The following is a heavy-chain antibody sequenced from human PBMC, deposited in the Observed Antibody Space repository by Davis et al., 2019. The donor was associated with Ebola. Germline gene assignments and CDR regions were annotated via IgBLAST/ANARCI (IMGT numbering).Heavy chain of an antibody. D-gene: IGHD3-22*01. J-gene: IGHJ4*02. Sequence: SVTVSCMASGYTFISYNINWVRQATGHGLEWMGWMNANSGNSGYAQKFQGRVTMTRNTSISTAYMELSSLRSEDTAVYYCARSIVKYDSSGYYSAWYWGQGTLVTVSS. V-gene: IGHV1-8*01. CDR2: MNANSGNS. CDR1: GYTFISYN. CDR3: ARSIVKYDSSGYYSAWY.